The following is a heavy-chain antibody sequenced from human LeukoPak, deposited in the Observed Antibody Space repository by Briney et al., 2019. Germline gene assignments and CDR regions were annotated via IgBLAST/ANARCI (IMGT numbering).Heavy chain of an antibody. Sequence: GGSLRLSCAASGFTFSRYWMSWVRQAPGKGLEWVANIKQDGREKYYADSVRGRFTISRDNAENSLYLQMSSLRAEDTAVYYCASFIGGSYSHFDYWGQGTLVTVSS. CDR3: ASFIGGSYSHFDY. CDR1: GFTFSRYW. CDR2: IKQDGREK. V-gene: IGHV3-7*05. J-gene: IGHJ4*02. D-gene: IGHD1-26*01.